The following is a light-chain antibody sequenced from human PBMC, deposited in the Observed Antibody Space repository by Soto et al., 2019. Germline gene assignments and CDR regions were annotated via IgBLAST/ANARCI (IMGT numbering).Light chain of an antibody. CDR2: DVT. Sequence: QSALTQPASVSGSPGQSITISCTGTSSDVGGYNHVSWYQHYPGKAPKLIIYDVTNRPSGVSNRFSGSKSGNTASPTISGLQAEDEADYFCSSYTRSTIYVFGTGTKVTV. V-gene: IGLV2-14*03. CDR1: SSDVGGYNH. CDR3: SSYTRSTIYV. J-gene: IGLJ1*01.